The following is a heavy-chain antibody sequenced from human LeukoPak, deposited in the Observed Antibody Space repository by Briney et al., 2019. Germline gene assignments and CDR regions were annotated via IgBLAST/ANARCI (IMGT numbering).Heavy chain of an antibody. J-gene: IGHJ5*02. CDR1: GGSISSYY. Sequence: SETLSLTCTVSGGSISSYYWSWIRQPAGKGLEWIGRIYTSGSTNYNPSLKSRVTMSVDTSKNQFSLKLSSVTAADTAGYYCGREGLLCFGEGTNWFAPGGQGTLVTVSS. D-gene: IGHD3-10*01. V-gene: IGHV4-4*07. CDR2: IYTSGST. CDR3: GREGLLCFGEGTNWFAP.